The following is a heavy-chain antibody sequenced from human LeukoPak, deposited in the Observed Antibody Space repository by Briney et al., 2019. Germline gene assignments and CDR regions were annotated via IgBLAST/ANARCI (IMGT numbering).Heavy chain of an antibody. CDR2: IIPILGIA. J-gene: IGHJ6*02. CDR1: GGTFSSYA. V-gene: IGHV1-69*04. D-gene: IGHD6-13*01. CDR3: ARDGAGGIAAGIYYYYYGMDV. Sequence: SVKVSCKASGGTFSSYAISWVRQAPGQGLEWMGRIIPILGIANYAQKFQGRVTITADKSTSTAYMELSSLRSEDTAVYYCARDGAGGIAAGIYYYYYGMDVWGQGTTVTVSS.